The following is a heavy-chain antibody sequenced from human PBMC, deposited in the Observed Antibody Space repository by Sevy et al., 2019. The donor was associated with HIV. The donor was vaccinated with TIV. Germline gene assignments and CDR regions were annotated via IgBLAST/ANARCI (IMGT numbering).Heavy chain of an antibody. V-gene: IGHV3-7*01. CDR1: GFTFDNYW. CDR3: ARRYFDH. J-gene: IGHJ4*02. Sequence: GGSLRLSCVASGFTFDNYWMQWVRQAPGKGLEWVANIRQDGNEIYYADSVKGRFTISRDNAKESLYLQMSNLRVEDTAICCCARRYFDHWGQGILVTVSS. CDR2: IRQDGNEI.